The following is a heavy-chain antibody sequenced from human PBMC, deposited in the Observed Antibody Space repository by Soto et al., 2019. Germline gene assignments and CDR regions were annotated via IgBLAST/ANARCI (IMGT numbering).Heavy chain of an antibody. Sequence: QVQLVQSGAEVKKPGASVKVSCKASGYTFTSYGISWVRQAPGQGLEWMGWISAYNGNTNYAQKLQGRVTMTTDTSTSKAYMELRSLRSDDTAVYYCARDFLRMTTMTSPEDYGMDVWGQGTTVTVSS. D-gene: IGHD4-17*01. V-gene: IGHV1-18*01. J-gene: IGHJ6*02. CDR1: GYTFTSYG. CDR3: ARDFLRMTTMTSPEDYGMDV. CDR2: ISAYNGNT.